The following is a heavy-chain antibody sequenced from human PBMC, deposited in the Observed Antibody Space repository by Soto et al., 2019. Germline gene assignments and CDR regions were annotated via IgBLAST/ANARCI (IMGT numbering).Heavy chain of an antibody. D-gene: IGHD5-12*01. CDR1: GFTFSSYA. CDR3: AKSEYSGYEPWFDP. J-gene: IGHJ5*02. CDR2: ISSSGGGT. Sequence: EVQLLESGGGLVQPGGSLRLSCAASGFTFSSYAMSWVRQAPGKGLEWVSSISSSGGGTYYADSVKGRLTVSRDNTKNTRYLQMNSLRAEDTAVYYCAKSEYSGYEPWFDPWGQGTLVTVSS. V-gene: IGHV3-23*01.